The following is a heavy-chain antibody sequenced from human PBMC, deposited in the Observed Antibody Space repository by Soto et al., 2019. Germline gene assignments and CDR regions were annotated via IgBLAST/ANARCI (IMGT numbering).Heavy chain of an antibody. CDR1: GFTVSSNY. Sequence: HPGGSLRLSCAASGFTVSSNYMSWVRQAPGKGLEWVSVIYSGGSTYYADSVKGRFTISRDNSKNTLYLQMNSLRAEDTAVYYCAREDRGYGPSYFDYWGQGTLVTSPQ. D-gene: IGHD5-18*01. J-gene: IGHJ4*02. CDR2: IYSGGST. CDR3: AREDRGYGPSYFDY. V-gene: IGHV3-53*01.